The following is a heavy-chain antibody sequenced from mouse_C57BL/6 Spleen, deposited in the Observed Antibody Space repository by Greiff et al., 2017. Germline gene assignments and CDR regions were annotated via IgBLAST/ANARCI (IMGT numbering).Heavy chain of an antibody. CDR1: GYSFTGYY. J-gene: IGHJ4*01. Sequence: VQLKQSGPELVKPGASVKISCKASGYSFTGYYMHWVKQSSEKSLEWIGEINPSTGGTSYNQKFKGKATLTVDKSSSTAYMQLKSLTSEDSAVYYCERFGLGYAMDYWGQGTSVTVSS. CDR2: INPSTGGT. D-gene: IGHD2-10*02. CDR3: ERFGLGYAMDY. V-gene: IGHV1-43*01.